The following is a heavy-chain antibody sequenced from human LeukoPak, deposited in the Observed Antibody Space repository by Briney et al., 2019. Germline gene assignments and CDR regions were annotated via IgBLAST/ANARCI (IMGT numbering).Heavy chain of an antibody. D-gene: IGHD3-22*01. CDR1: GFTFSSYA. J-gene: IGHJ4*02. Sequence: PGGSLRLSCAASGFTFSSYAMHWVRQAPGKGLEWVAVISYDGSNKYYADSVKGRFTISRDNSKSTLYLQMNSLRAEDTAVYYCARENYDWNYFDYWGQGTLVTVSS. CDR3: ARENYDWNYFDY. V-gene: IGHV3-30-3*01. CDR2: ISYDGSNK.